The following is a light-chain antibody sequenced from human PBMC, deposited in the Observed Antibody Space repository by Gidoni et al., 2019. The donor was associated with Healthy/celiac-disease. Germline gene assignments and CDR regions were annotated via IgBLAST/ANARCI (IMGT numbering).Light chain of an antibody. CDR2: AAS. CDR3: LQDYNYPLT. Sequence: AIQMTQSPSSLSASVGDRVTITCRASQVIRNDSGWYQQKPRKAPKLLSYAASSLQSGVPSRFGGSGSSADFTITISSLHPEDFATYYYLQDYNYPLTFGPGTKVDIK. CDR1: QVIRND. J-gene: IGKJ3*01. V-gene: IGKV1-6*01.